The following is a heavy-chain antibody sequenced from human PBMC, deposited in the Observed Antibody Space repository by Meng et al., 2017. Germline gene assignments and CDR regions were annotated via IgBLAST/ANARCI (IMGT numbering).Heavy chain of an antibody. D-gene: IGHD6-13*01. Sequence: QVVLVQVGAEVKKPGGSVKVSCKPSGYNFPDYYIHWVRQAPGQGLEWMGRIDPKNGDTHYAQKFQGRVTMTGDTSISTAYMDLSGLRSDDTAVYYCARDEDISAAGKLFGDYWGQGTLVTVSS. V-gene: IGHV1-2*06. J-gene: IGHJ4*02. CDR3: ARDEDISAAGKLFGDY. CDR1: GYNFPDYY. CDR2: IDPKNGDT.